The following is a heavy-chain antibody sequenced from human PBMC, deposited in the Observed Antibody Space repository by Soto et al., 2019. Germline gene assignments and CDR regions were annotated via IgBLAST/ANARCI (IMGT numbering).Heavy chain of an antibody. Sequence: GGSLRLSCAASGFTFSSYAMHWVRQAPGKGLEWVAVISYDGSNKYYADSVKGRFTISRDNSKNTLYLQMNSLRAEDTAVYYCARASDAVVTVYGYFDYWGQGTLVTVSS. CDR1: GFTFSSYA. CDR3: ARASDAVVTVYGYFDY. J-gene: IGHJ4*02. V-gene: IGHV3-30-3*01. CDR2: ISYDGSNK. D-gene: IGHD5-18*01.